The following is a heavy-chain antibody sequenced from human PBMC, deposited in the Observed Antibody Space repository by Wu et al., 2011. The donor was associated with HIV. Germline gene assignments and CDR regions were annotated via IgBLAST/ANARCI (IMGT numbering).Heavy chain of an antibody. Sequence: QVQLVQSGAEVKKPGASVKVSCKASGYTFTGYYMHWVRQAPGQGLEWMGWINPNSGGTNYAKKFQGRVTMTRDTSISTAYMELSWLRSDDTAVYYCARARRYSSGYMNWFDPWGQGTLVTVSS. CDR1: GYTFTGYY. CDR3: ARARRYSSGYMNWFDP. J-gene: IGHJ5*02. CDR2: INPNSGGT. V-gene: IGHV1-2*02. D-gene: IGHD3-22*01.